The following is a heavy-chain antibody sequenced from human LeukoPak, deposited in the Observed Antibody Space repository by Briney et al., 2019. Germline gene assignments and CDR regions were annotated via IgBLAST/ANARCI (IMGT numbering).Heavy chain of an antibody. J-gene: IGHJ6*02. Sequence: ASVKVSCKASGYTFTGYYMHWVRQAPGQGLEWMGWINPNSGGTNYAQKFQGRVTMTRDTSISTAYMELSRLRSDDTAVYYCARDLLLFYTNMVRGSDGMDVWGQGTTVTVSS. CDR2: INPNSGGT. D-gene: IGHD3-10*01. CDR1: GYTFTGYY. CDR3: ARDLLLFYTNMVRGSDGMDV. V-gene: IGHV1-2*02.